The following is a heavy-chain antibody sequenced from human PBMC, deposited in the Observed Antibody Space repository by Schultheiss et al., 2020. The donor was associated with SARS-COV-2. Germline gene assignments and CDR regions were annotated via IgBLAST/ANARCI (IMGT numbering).Heavy chain of an antibody. J-gene: IGHJ6*03. CDR2: IIPILGIA. V-gene: IGHV1-69*04. D-gene: IGHD1-26*01. CDR1: GYTFTGYY. CDR3: ARGGAAGGYYYYMDV. Sequence: SVKVSCKASGYTFTGYYMHWVRQAPGQGLEWMGRIIPILGIANYAQKFQGRVTITADKSTSTAYMELSSLRSEDTAVYYCARGGAAGGYYYYMDVWGKGTTVTVSS.